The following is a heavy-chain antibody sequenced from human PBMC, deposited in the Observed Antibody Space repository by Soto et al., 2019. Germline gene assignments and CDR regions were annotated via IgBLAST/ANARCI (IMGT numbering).Heavy chain of an antibody. V-gene: IGHV4-31*03. Sequence: SETLSITCTVSGGSISSGGYYWSWIRQHPGKGLEWIGYIYYSGSTYYSPSLKSRVTISVDTSKNQFSLNLSSVTAADTAVYYCAGNLYRGSYAFNSWGQETLVTVSS. CDR2: IYYSGST. D-gene: IGHD1-26*01. CDR3: AGNLYRGSYAFNS. CDR1: GGSISSGGYY. J-gene: IGHJ4*02.